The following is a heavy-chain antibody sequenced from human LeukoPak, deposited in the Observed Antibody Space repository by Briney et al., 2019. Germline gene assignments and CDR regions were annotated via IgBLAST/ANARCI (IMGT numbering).Heavy chain of an antibody. D-gene: IGHD2-2*01. CDR2: ISSNGGST. J-gene: IGHJ4*02. CDR3: ATYCSSTSCSIDY. CDR1: GFTFSSYA. V-gene: IGHV3-64*01. Sequence: GGSLRLSCAASGFTFSSYAMHWVRQAPGKGLEYVSAISSNGGSTYYANSVKGRFTISRDNSKNTLYLQVGSLRAEDMAVYYCATYCSSTSCSIDYWGQGTLVTVSS.